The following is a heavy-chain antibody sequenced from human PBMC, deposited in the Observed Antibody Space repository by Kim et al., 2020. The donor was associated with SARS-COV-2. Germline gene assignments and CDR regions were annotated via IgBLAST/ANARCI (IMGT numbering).Heavy chain of an antibody. D-gene: IGHD3-3*01. J-gene: IGHJ4*02. CDR3: AGRFLEWLSPLDY. Sequence: YADSVKGRFTNSRDNSKNTLYLQMNSLRAEDTAVYYCAGRFLEWLSPLDYWGQGTLVTVSS. V-gene: IGHV3-23*01.